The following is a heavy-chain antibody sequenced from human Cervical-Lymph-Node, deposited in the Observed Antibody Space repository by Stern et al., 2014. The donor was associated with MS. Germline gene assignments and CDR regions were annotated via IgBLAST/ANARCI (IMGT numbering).Heavy chain of an antibody. Sequence: VHLVESGAEVRKPGSSVKVSCKASGATFSTNAISWLRQAPGQGPEWMGAIVPIFGRANYVQKLRGRLTITADESASTAYMELRSLRSEDTAVYYCAREHHGGNFASWGQGTLVTVSS. CDR3: AREHHGGNFAS. V-gene: IGHV1-69*01. J-gene: IGHJ5*02. CDR2: IVPIFGRA. CDR1: GATFSTNA. D-gene: IGHD4-23*01.